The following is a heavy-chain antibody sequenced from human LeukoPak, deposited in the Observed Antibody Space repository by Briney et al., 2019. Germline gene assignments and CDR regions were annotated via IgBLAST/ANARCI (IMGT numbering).Heavy chain of an antibody. Sequence: GGSLRLSCAASGFTFSSYGMHWVRQAPGKGLEWVAFIRYDGSNKYYADSVKGRFTISRDNSKSTLYLQMNSLRAEDTAVYYCAKDRVGATAPYFDYWGQGTLVTVSS. J-gene: IGHJ4*02. CDR3: AKDRVGATAPYFDY. V-gene: IGHV3-30*02. CDR2: IRYDGSNK. D-gene: IGHD1-26*01. CDR1: GFTFSSYG.